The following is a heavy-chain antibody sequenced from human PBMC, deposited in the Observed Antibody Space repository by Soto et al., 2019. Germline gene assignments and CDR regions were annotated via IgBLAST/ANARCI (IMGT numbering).Heavy chain of an antibody. CDR2: IIPFLNIS. D-gene: IGHD3-3*01. V-gene: IGHV1-69*10. CDR1: GGTFRDYA. J-gene: IGHJ6*02. CDR3: ARRRRDGDFWSGVYQYYGLDV. Sequence: ASVKVSCKASGGTFRDYAVSWVRQAPGQGLEWMGGIIPFLNISINAQKIQGRVTITADESMTTAHMELSSLRSEDTAVYYCARRRRDGDFWSGVYQYYGLDVWGQGTWVTVSS.